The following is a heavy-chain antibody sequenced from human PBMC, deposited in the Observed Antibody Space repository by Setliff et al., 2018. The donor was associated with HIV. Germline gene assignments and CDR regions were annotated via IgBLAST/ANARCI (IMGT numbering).Heavy chain of an antibody. J-gene: IGHJ4*02. CDR2: VIPILGIA. D-gene: IGHD6-13*01. Sequence: GASVKVSCKASGGTFSSYAISWVRQAPGQGLEWMGGVIPILGIANYAQKFQGRVTITTDESTSTAYMELSSLRSEDTAIYYCLRRATAAEVFDYWGQGTLVTVSS. V-gene: IGHV1-69*10. CDR1: GGTFSSYA. CDR3: LRRATAAEVFDY.